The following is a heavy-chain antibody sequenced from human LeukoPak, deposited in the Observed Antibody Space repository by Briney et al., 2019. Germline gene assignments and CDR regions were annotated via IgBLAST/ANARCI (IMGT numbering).Heavy chain of an antibody. CDR1: GGSISIYY. CDR2: VYNSGST. CDR3: VRDRELNY. J-gene: IGHJ4*02. V-gene: IGHV4-59*01. D-gene: IGHD3-10*01. Sequence: PSETLSLTCTVSGGSISIYYWSWIRQPSGKGLEWIGYVYNSGSTDYNPSLKSRVTISADTSKNQFSLRLSSVTAADTAVYYCVRDRELNYWGQGTLVTVSS.